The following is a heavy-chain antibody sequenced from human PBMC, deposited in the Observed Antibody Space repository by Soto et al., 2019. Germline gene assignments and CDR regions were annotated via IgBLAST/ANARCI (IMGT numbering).Heavy chain of an antibody. Sequence: PGGSLILSCTVSGFAFNNYGINWVRQAPGKGLEWVSSISKSDYTYYSDSVKGRFAISGDNAKSSVSLQMNTLRVEDTAVYYCAREDSIIIPAVSDFWGQGTLVTVSS. CDR3: AREDSIIIPAVSDF. J-gene: IGHJ4*02. CDR2: ISKSDYT. V-gene: IGHV3-21*01. D-gene: IGHD2-2*01. CDR1: GFAFNNYG.